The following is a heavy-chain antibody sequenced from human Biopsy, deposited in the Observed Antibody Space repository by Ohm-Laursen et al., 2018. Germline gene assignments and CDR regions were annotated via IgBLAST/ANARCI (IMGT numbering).Heavy chain of an antibody. CDR1: GGSISSDY. CDR2: IYYSGST. J-gene: IGHJ6*02. Sequence: SETLSLTCTVSGGSISSDYWSWIRQTPGKGLEWIGYIYYSGSTNYNPSLKSRVTISVDTSKNQFSLRLNSVTAADTAVYYWARATNSTGWPYYYFYGMDVWGQGTTVTVPS. CDR3: ARATNSTGWPYYYFYGMDV. V-gene: IGHV4-59*01. D-gene: IGHD2/OR15-2a*01.